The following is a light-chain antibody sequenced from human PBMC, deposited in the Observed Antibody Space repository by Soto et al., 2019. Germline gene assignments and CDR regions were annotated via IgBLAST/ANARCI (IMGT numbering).Light chain of an antibody. CDR1: SSNIGAGYD. V-gene: IGLV1-40*01. J-gene: IGLJ3*02. Sequence: QSVLTQSPSVSGAPGQRVTISCTGSSSNIGAGYDVHWYQQLPGAAPKLLIYRNTNRPSGVPDRFSGSKSGTSASLAITGLQAEDESDYYCQSYDSKLSGWVFGGVTKLTVL. CDR2: RNT. CDR3: QSYDSKLSGWV.